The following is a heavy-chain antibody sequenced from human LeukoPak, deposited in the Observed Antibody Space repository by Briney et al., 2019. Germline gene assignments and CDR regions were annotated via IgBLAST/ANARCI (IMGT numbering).Heavy chain of an antibody. J-gene: IGHJ4*02. CDR2: VIPILGIA. V-gene: IGHV1-69*04. CDR1: GGTFSSYA. CDR3: ARGGDYFDY. Sequence: SVKVSCKASGGTFSSYAISWVRQAPGQGLEWMGRVIPILGIANYAQKFQGRVTITADKSTSTAYMELSSLRSEDTAVYYCARGGDYFDYWGQGTLVTVSS.